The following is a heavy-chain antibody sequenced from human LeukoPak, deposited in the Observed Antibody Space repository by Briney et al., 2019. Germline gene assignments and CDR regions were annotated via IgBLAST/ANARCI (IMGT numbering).Heavy chain of an antibody. CDR2: INHSGST. CDR3: ARRLLYFDY. D-gene: IGHD1-26*01. CDR1: GGSFSGYY. J-gene: IGHJ4*02. Sequence: SETLSLTCAVYGGSFSGYYWSWIRQPPGKGLEWIGEINHSGSTNYNPSLKSRVTISVDTSKNQFSLKLSSVTAADTAVYYCARRLLYFDYWGQGTLVTVSA. V-gene: IGHV4-34*01.